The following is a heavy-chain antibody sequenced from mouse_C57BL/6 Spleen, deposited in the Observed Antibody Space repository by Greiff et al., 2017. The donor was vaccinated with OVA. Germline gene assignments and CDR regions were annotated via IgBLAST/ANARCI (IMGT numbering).Heavy chain of an antibody. Sequence: QVQLQQPGAELVMPGASVKLSCKASGYTFTSYWMHWVKQRPGQGLEWIGEIDPSDSYTNYNQKFKGKSTLTVDKSSSTAYMQLSSLTSEDSAVYSCQGTGDEGSFASGGKGTPLTVSS. CDR1: GYTFTSYW. CDR2: IDPSDSYT. CDR3: QGTGDEGSFAS. V-gene: IGHV1-69*01. D-gene: IGHD3-3*01. J-gene: IGHJ2*01.